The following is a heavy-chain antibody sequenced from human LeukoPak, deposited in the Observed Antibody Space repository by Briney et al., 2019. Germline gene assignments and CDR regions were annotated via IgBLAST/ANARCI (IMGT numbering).Heavy chain of an antibody. J-gene: IGHJ3*02. Sequence: ASVKVSCKASGYTFTDYYIHWVRQAPGQGLEWLGWINPNSGGTNYAQKFQGRVTMTRDTSISTAYMDLSSLRSGDTAVYYCARVGTANDAFDMWGQGTMVTVSS. D-gene: IGHD5-18*01. CDR3: ARVGTANDAFDM. CDR1: GYTFTDYY. V-gene: IGHV1-2*02. CDR2: INPNSGGT.